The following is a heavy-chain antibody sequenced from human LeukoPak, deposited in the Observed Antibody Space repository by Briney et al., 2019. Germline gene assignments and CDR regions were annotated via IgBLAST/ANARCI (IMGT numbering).Heavy chain of an antibody. Sequence: ASVKVSCKASGYTFTSYYMHWVRQAPGQGLEWMGMINPSGGSTSYAQKFQGRVTMTRDTSTSTVYMELSSLRSEDTAVYYCARDNCSGGSCLGYFDYWGQGTLVTVSS. V-gene: IGHV1-46*01. J-gene: IGHJ4*02. D-gene: IGHD2-15*01. CDR3: ARDNCSGGSCLGYFDY. CDR2: INPSGGST. CDR1: GYTFTSYY.